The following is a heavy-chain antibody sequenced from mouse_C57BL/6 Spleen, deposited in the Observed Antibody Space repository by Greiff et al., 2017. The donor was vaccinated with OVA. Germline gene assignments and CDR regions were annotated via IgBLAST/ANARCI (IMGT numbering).Heavy chain of an antibody. D-gene: IGHD1-1*01. CDR2: IDPSDSYT. CDR1: GYTFTSYW. CDR3: ATKAVYGNFDY. V-gene: IGHV1-69*01. Sequence: QVQLKQPGAELVMPGASVKLSCKASGYTFTSYWMHWVKQRPGQGLEWIGEIDPSDSYTNYNQKFKGKSTLTVDKSSSTAYMQLSSLTSEDSAVYYCATKAVYGNFDYWGQGTTLTVSS. J-gene: IGHJ2*01.